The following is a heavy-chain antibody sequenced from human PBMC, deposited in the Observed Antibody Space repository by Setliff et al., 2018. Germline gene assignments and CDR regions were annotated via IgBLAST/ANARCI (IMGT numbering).Heavy chain of an antibody. CDR1: GFTFSTYW. Sequence: PGGSLRLSCVTSGFTFSTYWMHWVRQAPGQGLVWVARISTDGSSITYADSVKGRFTISRDNARNTLYLQMNSLTAEDTAVYYCARVGSYYYFDYWGQGTLVTVSS. D-gene: IGHD1-26*01. CDR2: ISTDGSSI. CDR3: ARVGSYYYFDY. J-gene: IGHJ4*02. V-gene: IGHV3-74*03.